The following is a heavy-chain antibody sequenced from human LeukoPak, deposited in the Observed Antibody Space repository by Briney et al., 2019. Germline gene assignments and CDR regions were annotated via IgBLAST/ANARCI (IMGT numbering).Heavy chain of an antibody. CDR3: IRMKRVDTAMVPGDY. D-gene: IGHD5-18*01. J-gene: IGHJ4*02. CDR2: IRSKTYGGTT. Sequence: GGSLRLSCAASGFTFADYAMSWVRQAPGKGLEWVGFIRSKTYGGTTEYAASVKGRFTISRDDSKSIASLQMNSLKTEDTALYYCIRMKRVDTAMVPGDYWGQGTLVTVSS. V-gene: IGHV3-49*04. CDR1: GFTFADYA.